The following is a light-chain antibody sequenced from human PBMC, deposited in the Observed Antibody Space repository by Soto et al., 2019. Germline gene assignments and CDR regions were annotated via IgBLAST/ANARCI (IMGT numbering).Light chain of an antibody. V-gene: IGLV2-8*01. CDR2: EVS. Sequence: QSALTQPPSASGSPGQSVTISCTGTSSDVGGYNYVSWYQQHPGKAPKVMIYEVSKRPSGVPDRFSGFKSGNTASLTVSGLQAEDEADYYCSSYAGNNNVIFGGGTKVTVL. J-gene: IGLJ2*01. CDR1: SSDVGGYNY. CDR3: SSYAGNNNVI.